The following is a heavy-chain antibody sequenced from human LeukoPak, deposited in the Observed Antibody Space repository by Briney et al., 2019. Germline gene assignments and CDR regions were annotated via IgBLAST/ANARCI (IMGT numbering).Heavy chain of an antibody. Sequence: SETLSLTCAVYGGSFSDYYWSWIRQPPGKGLEWIGEINHSGSTNYNPSLKSRVTISVDTSKNQFSLKLSSVTAADTAVYYCARGLYDSSGYYYFDYWGQGTLVTVSS. V-gene: IGHV4-34*01. CDR2: INHSGST. J-gene: IGHJ4*02. CDR3: ARGLYDSSGYYYFDY. CDR1: GGSFSDYY. D-gene: IGHD3-22*01.